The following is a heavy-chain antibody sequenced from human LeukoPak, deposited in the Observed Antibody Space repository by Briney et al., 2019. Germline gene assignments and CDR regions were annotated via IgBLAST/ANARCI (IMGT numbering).Heavy chain of an antibody. CDR3: ARHSVGSRYYFDF. Sequence: SETLSLTCIVSGGSISSSSSYWDWIRKPPGKGLEWIGYIYFSGSTYYNPSLKSRVTISVDTSKNQFSLKLSSVTAADTAVYYCARHSVGSRYYFDFWGQGTLVTVSS. D-gene: IGHD2-2*01. CDR2: IYFSGST. CDR1: GGSISSSSSY. V-gene: IGHV4-39*01. J-gene: IGHJ4*02.